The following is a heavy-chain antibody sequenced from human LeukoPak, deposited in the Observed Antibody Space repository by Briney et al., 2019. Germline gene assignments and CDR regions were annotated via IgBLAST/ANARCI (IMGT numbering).Heavy chain of an antibody. J-gene: IGHJ4*02. D-gene: IGHD5-18*01. Sequence: PGGSLRLSCEASGFTFCSHAMYWVRQAPGKGLEWVAGIFGRGGSPHYADPVKGRFTLSRDNRRKTVYLQINSLRAEDTAVYYCGKTTVGYSSGQKPAWPVDYWGQGTLVTVSS. CDR2: IFGRGGSP. V-gene: IGHV3-23*01. CDR3: GKTTVGYSSGQKPAWPVDY. CDR1: GFTFCSHA.